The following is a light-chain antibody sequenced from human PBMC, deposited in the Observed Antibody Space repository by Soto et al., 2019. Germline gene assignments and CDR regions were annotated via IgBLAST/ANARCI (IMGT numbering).Light chain of an antibody. J-gene: IGLJ1*01. CDR1: NSDVGTHNL. Sequence: QSVLTQPASVSGSPGQSITISCTGTNSDVGTHNLVSWYQQHPGKAPKLIIYEGTKRPSGVSNRFSGSKSGNTASLTISGLEAEDEADYYCCSSALLFGTGTKVTVL. CDR3: CSSALL. CDR2: EGT. V-gene: IGLV2-23*01.